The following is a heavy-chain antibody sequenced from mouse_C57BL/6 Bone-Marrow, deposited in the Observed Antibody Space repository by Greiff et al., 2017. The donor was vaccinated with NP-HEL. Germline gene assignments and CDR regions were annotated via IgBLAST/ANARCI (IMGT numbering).Heavy chain of an antibody. CDR3: ARSGDLPSYAMDY. D-gene: IGHD3-1*01. CDR1: GYTFTSYW. J-gene: IGHJ4*01. Sequence: VQLQQPGAELVRPGTSVKLSCKASGYTFTSYWMHWVKQRPGQGLEWIGVIDPSDSYTNYNQKFKGKATLTVDTSSSTAYMQLSSLTSEDSAVYYCARSGDLPSYAMDYWGQGTSVTVSS. V-gene: IGHV1-59*01. CDR2: IDPSDSYT.